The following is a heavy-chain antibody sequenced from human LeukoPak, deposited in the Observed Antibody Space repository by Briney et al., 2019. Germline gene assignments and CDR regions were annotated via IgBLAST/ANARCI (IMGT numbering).Heavy chain of an antibody. CDR2: ISPGGSST. CDR1: GFSFSDQW. V-gene: IGHV3-74*01. J-gene: IGHJ4*02. Sequence: PGGSLRLSCSASGFSFSDQWMHWVRQAPGKGLVWVSRISPGGSSTAYADSVKGRFTISRDNAKNTLYLEMSSLRDEDSAVYSCVRGTALWRGVDYWGQGTLVTVSS. D-gene: IGHD3-3*01. CDR3: VRGTALWRGVDY.